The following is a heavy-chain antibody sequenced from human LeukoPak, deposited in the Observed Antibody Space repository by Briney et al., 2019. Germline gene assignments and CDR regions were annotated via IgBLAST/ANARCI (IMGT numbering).Heavy chain of an antibody. Sequence: GGSLRLSCAAAGFTFRKHWMSWVRQSIGKGLECVAKIREDGSEKHYVDSVKGRFTISRDNAKNSLYLQMNSLRAEDTAVYYCARDLVAWGQGTLVTVSS. V-gene: IGHV3-7*01. D-gene: IGHD2-15*01. CDR3: ARDLVA. CDR2: IREDGSEK. J-gene: IGHJ5*02. CDR1: GFTFRKHW.